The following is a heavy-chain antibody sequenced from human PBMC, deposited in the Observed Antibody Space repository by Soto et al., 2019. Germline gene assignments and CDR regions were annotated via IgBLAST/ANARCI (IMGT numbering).Heavy chain of an antibody. V-gene: IGHV1-69*06. J-gene: IGHJ2*01. CDR1: GGTFSSYA. CDR2: IIPIFGTA. CDR3: ARGWGGYCSSTSCRFRNDGYFDL. Sequence: QVQLVQSGAEVKKPGSSVKVSCKASGGTFSSYAISWVRQAPGQGLEWMGGIIPIFGTANYAQKFQGRVTITEDKSTSTAYMELSSLRSEDRAVYYCARGWGGYCSSTSCRFRNDGYFDLWGRGTMVTVSS. D-gene: IGHD2-2*01.